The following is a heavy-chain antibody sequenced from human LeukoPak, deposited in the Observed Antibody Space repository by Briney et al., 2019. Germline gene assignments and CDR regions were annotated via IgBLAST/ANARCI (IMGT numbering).Heavy chain of an antibody. CDR3: ARDHSSSSWPLRWFDP. Sequence: GGSLRLSCAASGFTFSSYAMHWVRQAPGKGLEWVAVISYDGSNKYYADSVKGRFTISRDSSKNTLYLQMNSQRAEDTAVYYCARDHSSSSWPLRWFDPWGQGTLVTVSS. CDR1: GFTFSSYA. D-gene: IGHD6-13*01. CDR2: ISYDGSNK. V-gene: IGHV3-30*04. J-gene: IGHJ5*02.